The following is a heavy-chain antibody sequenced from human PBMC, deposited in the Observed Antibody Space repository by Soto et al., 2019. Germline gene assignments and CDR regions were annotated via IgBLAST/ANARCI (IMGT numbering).Heavy chain of an antibody. V-gene: IGHV4-59*01. CDR1: GGSISSYY. CDR2: IYYSGST. J-gene: IGHJ4*02. CDR3: ARGLTYYYDSSGYYAAGYYFDY. D-gene: IGHD3-22*01. Sequence: PSETLSLTCTVSGGSISSYYWSWIRQPPGKGLEWIGYIYYSGSTNYNPSLKSRVTISVDTSKNQFSLKLSSVTAADTAVYYCARGLTYYYDSSGYYAAGYYFDYWGQGTLVTVSS.